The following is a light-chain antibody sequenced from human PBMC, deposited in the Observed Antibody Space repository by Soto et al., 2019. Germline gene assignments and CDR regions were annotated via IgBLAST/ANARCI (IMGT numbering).Light chain of an antibody. CDR3: SSYTTRITYV. CDR1: SSDVGAYNY. Sequence: QSALTQPASVSGSPGQSITISCTGTSSDVGAYNYVSWYQQYPGQAPKLMIYEVSNRPSGVSNRFSGSKSGNTASLTISGLQAEDEADYYCSSYTTRITYVFGTGTKLTVL. V-gene: IGLV2-14*01. J-gene: IGLJ1*01. CDR2: EVS.